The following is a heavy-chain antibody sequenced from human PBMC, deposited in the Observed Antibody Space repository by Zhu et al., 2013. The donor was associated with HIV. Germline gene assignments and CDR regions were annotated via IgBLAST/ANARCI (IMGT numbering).Heavy chain of an antibody. Sequence: QVQLVQSGAEVKKPGSSVKVSCKASGGTFSSYAISWVRQAPGQGLEWMGGIIPIFGTANYAQKFQGRVTITADESTSTAYMELSSLRSEDTAVYYCAREGYCSGGSCYGNDAFDIWGQGDNGHRLF. CDR1: GGTFSSYA. J-gene: IGHJ3*02. D-gene: IGHD2-15*01. CDR2: IIPIFGTA. V-gene: IGHV1-69*01. CDR3: AREGYCSGGSCYGNDAFDI.